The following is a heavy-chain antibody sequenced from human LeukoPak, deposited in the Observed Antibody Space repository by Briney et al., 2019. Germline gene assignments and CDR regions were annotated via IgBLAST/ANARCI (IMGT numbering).Heavy chain of an antibody. CDR2: IYTSGST. V-gene: IGHV4-4*07. J-gene: IGHJ3*02. Sequence: PSETLSLTCTVSGGSISSCYWSWIRQPAGKGLEWIGRIYTSGSTNYNPSLKSRVTMSVDTSKNQFSLKLSSVTAADTAVYYCARDATVTLDAFDIWGQGTMVTVSS. CDR1: GGSISSCY. CDR3: ARDATVTLDAFDI. D-gene: IGHD5-18*01.